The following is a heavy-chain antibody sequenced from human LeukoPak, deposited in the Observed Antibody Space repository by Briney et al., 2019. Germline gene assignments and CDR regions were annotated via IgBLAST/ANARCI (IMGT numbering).Heavy chain of an antibody. V-gene: IGHV4-34*01. D-gene: IGHD6-6*01. CDR2: INHSGST. J-gene: IGHJ6*03. CDR3: ARAAQSEYSSSSTSVSYYYYYMDV. CDR1: GGSFSGYY. Sequence: SETLSLTCAVYGGSFSGYYWSWIRQPPGKGLEWIGEINHSGSTNYNPSLKSRVTISVDTSRNQFSLKLSSVTAADTAVYYCARAAQSEYSSSSTSVSYYYYYMDVWGKGTTVTVSS.